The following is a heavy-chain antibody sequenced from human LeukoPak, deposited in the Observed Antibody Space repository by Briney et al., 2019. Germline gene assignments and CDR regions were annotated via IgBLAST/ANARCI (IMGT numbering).Heavy chain of an antibody. Sequence: GGSLRLSCAASGFTFSNAWMSWVRQAPGKGLEWVGRIKSKTDGGTTDYAAPVKGRFTISRDNSRNTLYLQMNSLRAEDTAVYYCARGGGAFCGGDCHRNFDYWGQGTLVTVSS. CDR2: IKSKTDGGTT. D-gene: IGHD2-21*02. CDR3: ARGGGAFCGGDCHRNFDY. CDR1: GFTFSNAW. V-gene: IGHV3-15*01. J-gene: IGHJ4*02.